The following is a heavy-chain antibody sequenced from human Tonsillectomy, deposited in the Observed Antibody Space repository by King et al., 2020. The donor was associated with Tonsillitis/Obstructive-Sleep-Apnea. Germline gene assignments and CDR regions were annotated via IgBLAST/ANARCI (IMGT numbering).Heavy chain of an antibody. V-gene: IGHV4-59*08. Sequence: VQLQESGPGLVKPSETLSLTCTVPGSPISSYYWSWIRQPPGKGLEWIGYIYYSGSTNYNPALKSRVTISVDTSKNQFSLTLSSVTAEDAAVYYCARHPKHTPTQNPLDLWGRGTLVTVSS. D-gene: IGHD1-14*01. CDR2: IYYSGST. CDR3: ARHPKHTPTQNPLDL. CDR1: GSPISSYY. J-gene: IGHJ2*01.